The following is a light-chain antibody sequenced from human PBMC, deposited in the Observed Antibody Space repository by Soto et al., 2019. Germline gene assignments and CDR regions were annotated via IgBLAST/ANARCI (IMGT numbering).Light chain of an antibody. CDR2: KAS. CDR3: EQYNGHPTWT. J-gene: IGKJ1*01. CDR1: QNIHIC. V-gene: IGKV1-5*03. Sequence: DLQTTQPPSTLSASVGDRVTITCRASQNIHICLAWYQQNPGPAPKLLFYKASTLESGVPSRFTGDGAGTDVTLTISSLQPNDSAIYCGEQYNGHPTWTVGQWTKVE.